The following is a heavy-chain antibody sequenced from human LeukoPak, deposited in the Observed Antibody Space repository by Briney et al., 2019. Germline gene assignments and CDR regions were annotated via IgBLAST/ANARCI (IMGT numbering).Heavy chain of an antibody. CDR3: AFRLRDYVWGSYSD. V-gene: IGHV3-23*01. CDR1: GFSFSDLV. Sequence: GGSLGLSGAAAGFSFSDLVMSWVRQAQGKGLEWVSAITGSGATTYYADSVEGRFTISRDNSRNTLFLQMNGLRAEDTAVCYCAFRLRDYVWGSYSDWGQGTLVSVSS. CDR2: ITGSGATT. D-gene: IGHD3-16*01. J-gene: IGHJ4*02.